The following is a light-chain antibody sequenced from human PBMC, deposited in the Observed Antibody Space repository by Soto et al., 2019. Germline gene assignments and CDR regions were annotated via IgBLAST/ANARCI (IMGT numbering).Light chain of an antibody. J-gene: IGLJ3*02. V-gene: IGLV1-40*01. Sequence: QLVLTQPPPVSGAPGQRVTISCTGSSSNIGAGYDVHWYQQLPGTAPKLLIYLNTNRPSGVPDRFSGSKSGTSASLAITGLQPEDEADYYCQSYDSSLSGWVFGGGTKLTVL. CDR1: SSNIGAGYD. CDR3: QSYDSSLSGWV. CDR2: LNT.